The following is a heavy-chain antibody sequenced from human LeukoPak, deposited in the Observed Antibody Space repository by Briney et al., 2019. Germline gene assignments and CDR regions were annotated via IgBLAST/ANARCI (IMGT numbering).Heavy chain of an antibody. Sequence: PSATLSLTCTVSGGSITSGYWSWIRQPPGKGLEWIGDMYYTGSTSYNPSLMGRVTISLDTSRNQFSLYLNSVTAADTAVYYCTRGGDYWGQGTLVTVSS. CDR1: GGSITSGY. CDR3: TRGGDY. V-gene: IGHV4-59*01. CDR2: MYYTGST. J-gene: IGHJ4*02.